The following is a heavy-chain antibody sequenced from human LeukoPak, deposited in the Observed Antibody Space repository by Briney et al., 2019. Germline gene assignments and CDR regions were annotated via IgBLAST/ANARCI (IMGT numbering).Heavy chain of an antibody. CDR3: ARHRMPGIAVAASDY. D-gene: IGHD6-19*01. CDR2: IYPGDSDT. Sequence: GNSLKISCKGSGYSFTKYWIGWVRQMPGKGLEWMGIIYPGDSDTRYSPSFQGQVTISADKSISTAYLQWSSLKASDTAMYYCARHRMPGIAVAASDYWGQGTLVTVSS. V-gene: IGHV5-51*01. CDR1: GYSFTKYW. J-gene: IGHJ4*02.